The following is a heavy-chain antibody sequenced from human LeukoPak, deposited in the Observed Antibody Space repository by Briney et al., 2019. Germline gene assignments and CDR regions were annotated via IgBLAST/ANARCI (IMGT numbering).Heavy chain of an antibody. D-gene: IGHD6-19*01. Sequence: GGSLRLSCAASGFTFNTYAMYWVRQAPGKGLEWVSGIFGSGGSAHYADSVKGRFTISRDNSKNTVYLQINSLRAEDTAVYYCAKTTTGYSSGRYPGWPADSWGQGALVTVSS. CDR2: IFGSGGSA. CDR1: GFTFNTYA. CDR3: AKTTTGYSSGRYPGWPADS. V-gene: IGHV3-23*01. J-gene: IGHJ4*02.